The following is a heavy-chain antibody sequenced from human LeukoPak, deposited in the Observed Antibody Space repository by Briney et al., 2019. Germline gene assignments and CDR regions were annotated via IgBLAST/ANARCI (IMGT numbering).Heavy chain of an antibody. D-gene: IGHD6-19*01. J-gene: IGHJ4*02. CDR3: AREVAGTFAFDY. CDR1: GDSVSSNSAA. CDR2: TYYRSRWYN. V-gene: IGHV6-1*01. Sequence: SQTLSLTCAISGDSVSSNSAAWNWIRQSPLRGLEWLGRTYYRSRWYNDYGEYAGSVKSRITINPDPAKNQFSLQLISVTPEDTAVYYCAREVAGTFAFDYWGQGTLVTVSS.